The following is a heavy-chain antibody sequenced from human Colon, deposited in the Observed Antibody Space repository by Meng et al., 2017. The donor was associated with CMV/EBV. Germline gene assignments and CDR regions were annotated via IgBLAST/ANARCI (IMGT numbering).Heavy chain of an antibody. CDR1: GYTFTGYY. CDR3: ARDFSSGWRDFDY. CDR2: INPNSGGT. Sequence: ASVKVSCKASGYTFTGYYMHWVRQAPRQGLEWMGWINPNSGGTNYVQKFQGRVTMTRDTSISTAYMELSRLRSDDTAVYYCARDFSSGWRDFDYWGQGTLVTVSS. J-gene: IGHJ4*02. V-gene: IGHV1-2*02. D-gene: IGHD6-19*01.